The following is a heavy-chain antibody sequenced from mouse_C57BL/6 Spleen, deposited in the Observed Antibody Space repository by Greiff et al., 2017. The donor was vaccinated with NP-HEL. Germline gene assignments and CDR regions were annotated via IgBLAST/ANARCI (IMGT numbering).Heavy chain of an antibody. CDR3: ARRTSTGTDFDY. CDR2: IYPGDGDT. D-gene: IGHD4-1*02. V-gene: IGHV1-80*01. Sequence: QVQLQESGAVLVKPGASVKISCKASGYAFSSYWMNWVKQRPGQGLEWIGQIYPGDGDTNYNGKFKGKATLTADKSSSTAYMQLSSLTSEVSAVYFCARRTSTGTDFDYWGQGTTLTVSA. CDR1: GYAFSSYW. J-gene: IGHJ2*01.